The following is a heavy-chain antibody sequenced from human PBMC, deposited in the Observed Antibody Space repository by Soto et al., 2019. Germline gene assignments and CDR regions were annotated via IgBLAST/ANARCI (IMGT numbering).Heavy chain of an antibody. Sequence: XSVKVSCKVSGYTLTELSMHWVRQAPGKGLEWMGGFDPEDGETIYAQKFQGRVTMTEDTSTDTAYMELSSLRSEDTAVYYCATVVRSSGWYYYYYGMDVWGQGTTVTVSS. CDR2: FDPEDGET. V-gene: IGHV1-24*01. CDR3: ATVVRSSGWYYYYYGMDV. D-gene: IGHD6-19*01. CDR1: GYTLTELS. J-gene: IGHJ6*02.